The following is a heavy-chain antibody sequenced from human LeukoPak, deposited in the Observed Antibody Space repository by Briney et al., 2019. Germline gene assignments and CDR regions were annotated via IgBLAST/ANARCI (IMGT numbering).Heavy chain of an antibody. Sequence: GSVKVSCKASGYTFTGYYMHWVRQAPGQGLEWMGWINPNSGGTNYAQKFQGRVTMTRDTSTSTAYMELSRLRSDDTAVYYCARDGSGYDFWIYYWGQGTLVTVSS. V-gene: IGHV1-2*02. CDR2: INPNSGGT. CDR1: GYTFTGYY. J-gene: IGHJ4*02. CDR3: ARDGSGYDFWIYY. D-gene: IGHD3-3*01.